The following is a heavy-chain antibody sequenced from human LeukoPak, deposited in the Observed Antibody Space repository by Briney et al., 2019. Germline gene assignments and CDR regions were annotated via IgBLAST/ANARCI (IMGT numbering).Heavy chain of an antibody. Sequence: PGGSLRLSCAASGFTFSSYAMHWVRQAPGKGLEWVAVISYDGSNKYYADSVKGRFTISRDNSKNTLYLQMNSLRAEDTAVYYCARDESIFGVEDYWGQGTLVTVSS. CDR3: ARDESIFGVEDY. CDR2: ISYDGSNK. CDR1: GFTFSSYA. V-gene: IGHV3-30-3*01. J-gene: IGHJ4*02. D-gene: IGHD3-3*01.